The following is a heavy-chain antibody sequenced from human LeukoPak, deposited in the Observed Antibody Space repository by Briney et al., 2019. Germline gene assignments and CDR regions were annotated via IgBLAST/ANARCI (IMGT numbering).Heavy chain of an antibody. CDR3: ARVECSSTICRFDY. CDR2: IYYSGNT. Sequence: SETLSLTCTVSGGSISSYYWSWIRQPPGKGLEWIGYIYYSGNTNYDPSLKSRVTISVGTSKNQFSLKLSSVTAADTAVYYCARVECSSTICRFDYWGQGTLVTVSS. V-gene: IGHV4-59*01. CDR1: GGSISSYY. D-gene: IGHD2-2*01. J-gene: IGHJ4*02.